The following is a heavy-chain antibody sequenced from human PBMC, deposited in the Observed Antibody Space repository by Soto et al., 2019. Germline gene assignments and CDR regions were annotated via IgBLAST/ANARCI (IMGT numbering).Heavy chain of an antibody. J-gene: IGHJ6*02. D-gene: IGHD6-13*01. CDR1: GGSISNTDHF. Sequence: SETLSLTCTVSGGSISNTDHFWGWIRQPPGKGLEGIGSIYYTGTTYYSPSLKSRVPISVDTSKNQFPLKLSSVTAADTAVYYCATSRQQLGDYYYYGMDVWGQGTTVTVSS. CDR2: IYYTGTT. V-gene: IGHV4-39*01. CDR3: ATSRQQLGDYYYYGMDV.